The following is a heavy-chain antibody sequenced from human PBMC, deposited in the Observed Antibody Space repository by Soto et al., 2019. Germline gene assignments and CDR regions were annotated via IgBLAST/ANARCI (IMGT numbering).Heavy chain of an antibody. J-gene: IGHJ4*02. V-gene: IGHV1-18*01. CDR3: ARGGRNTAEAY. CDR2: ISAYNGNT. D-gene: IGHD5-18*01. CDR1: GYTFTSYG. Sequence: QVQLVQSGAEVKKPGASVKVSCKASGYTFTSYGICWVRQAPGQGLKYMGWISAYNGNTNYAQNLQDRVRKTQDTATTTAYKELRSRRAGDTVVYYWARGGRNTAEAYWGQGTLVTVSS.